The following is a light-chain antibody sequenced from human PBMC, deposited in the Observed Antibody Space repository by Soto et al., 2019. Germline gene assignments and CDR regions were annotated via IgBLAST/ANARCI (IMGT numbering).Light chain of an antibody. CDR2: GAS. V-gene: IGKV3-20*01. Sequence: EIVLTQSPGTLSLSPGERATLSCRASQSVSSSYLAWYQHKPGQAPRLLIYGASSRATGIPDRFSGSGSGTDFTLTISRLEPEDFAVNYCQQYGSSPMYTFGQGTKLEIK. CDR1: QSVSSSY. J-gene: IGKJ2*01. CDR3: QQYGSSPMYT.